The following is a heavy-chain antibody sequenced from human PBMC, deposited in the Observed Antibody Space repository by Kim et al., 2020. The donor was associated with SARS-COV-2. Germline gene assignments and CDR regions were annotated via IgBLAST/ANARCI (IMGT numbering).Heavy chain of an antibody. V-gene: IGHV1-69*01. J-gene: IGHJ6*02. Sequence: GFEWIEGITHIVGKENYEQKFEGRVTITADESTRTAYMGLSSRKSEDTAVYYCAKKIVGATTYYGMDVWGQGTTVTVSS. D-gene: IGHD1-26*01. CDR2: ITHIVGKE. CDR3: AKKIVGATTYYGMDV.